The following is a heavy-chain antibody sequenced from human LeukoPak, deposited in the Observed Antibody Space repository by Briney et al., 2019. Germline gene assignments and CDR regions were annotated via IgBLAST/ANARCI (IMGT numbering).Heavy chain of an antibody. V-gene: IGHV3-30*04. J-gene: IGHJ4*02. CDR3: ARDCPWVVVISYYFDY. CDR1: GFTFSSYA. CDR2: ISYDGSNK. D-gene: IGHD3-22*01. Sequence: PGGSLRLSCAASGFTFSSYAMHWVRQAPGKGLEWVAVISYDGSNKYYADSVKGRFTISRDNSKNTLYLQMNSLRAEDTAVYYCARDCPWVVVISYYFDYWGQGTLVTVSS.